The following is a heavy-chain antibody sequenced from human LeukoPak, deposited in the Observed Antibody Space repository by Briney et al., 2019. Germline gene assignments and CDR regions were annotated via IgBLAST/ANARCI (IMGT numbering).Heavy chain of an antibody. CDR1: GFTFSSYG. CDR2: IWYDGSNK. CDR3: ATDSVSYSGSSLRPLDI. J-gene: IGHJ3*02. V-gene: IGHV3-33*01. D-gene: IGHD1-26*01. Sequence: GGSLRLSCAASGFTFSSYGMHWVRQAPGKGLEWVAGIWYDGSNKYYADSVKGRFTISRDNSKNTLYLQMNSLRAEDTAVYYCATDSVSYSGSSLRPLDIWGQGTMVTVSS.